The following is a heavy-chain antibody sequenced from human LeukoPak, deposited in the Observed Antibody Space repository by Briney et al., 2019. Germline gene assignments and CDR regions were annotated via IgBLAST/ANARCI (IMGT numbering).Heavy chain of an antibody. CDR3: ARGTVWGSYRDDY. J-gene: IGHJ4*02. CDR1: GGSISSYY. CDR2: IYYSGST. Sequence: SETLSLTCTVSGGSISSYYWSWIRQPPGKGLEWIGYIYYSGSTNYNPSLKSRVTISADTSKNQFSLKLSSVTAADTAVYYCARGTVWGSYRDDYWGQGTLVTVSS. D-gene: IGHD3-16*02. V-gene: IGHV4-59*12.